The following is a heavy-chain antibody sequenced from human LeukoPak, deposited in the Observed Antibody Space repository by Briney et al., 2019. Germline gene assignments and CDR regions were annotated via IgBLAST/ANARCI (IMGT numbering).Heavy chain of an antibody. D-gene: IGHD2-15*01. CDR3: ARHPRGYCSGGSCLRNYNWFDP. J-gene: IGHJ5*02. Sequence: GSLRLSCAASGFTFSNAWMSWVRQAPGKGLEWIGEINHSGSTNYNPSLKSRVTISVDTSKNQFSLKLSSVTAADTAVYYCARHPRGYCSGGSCLRNYNWFDPWGQGTLVTVSS. CDR2: INHSGST. CDR1: GFTFSNAW. V-gene: IGHV4-34*01.